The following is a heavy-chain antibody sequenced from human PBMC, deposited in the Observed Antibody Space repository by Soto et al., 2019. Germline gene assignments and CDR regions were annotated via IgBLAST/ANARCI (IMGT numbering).Heavy chain of an antibody. Sequence: PSETLSLTCAVYGGSFSGYYWSCIRQPPGKGLEWIGDINHSGSTNYNPSLKSRVTISVDTSKNQFSLKLSSVTAADTAVYYCARRVVRGVITYYYYGMDVWGQGTTVTVSS. CDR3: ARRVVRGVITYYYYGMDV. CDR1: GGSFSGYY. D-gene: IGHD3-10*01. V-gene: IGHV4-34*01. J-gene: IGHJ6*02. CDR2: INHSGST.